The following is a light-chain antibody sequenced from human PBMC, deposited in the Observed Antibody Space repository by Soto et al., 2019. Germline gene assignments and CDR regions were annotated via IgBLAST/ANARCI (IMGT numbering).Light chain of an antibody. Sequence: DIQMTQSPSSVSASVGDRVTITCRASQGISSWLAWYQQKPGKAPKLLIYDVSNLEAGVPSRFSGSASGAHFTFTITSLQPEDFATYYCQQYHHVPYTFGQGTKVDIK. CDR2: DVS. V-gene: IGKV1-33*01. CDR3: QQYHHVPYT. CDR1: QGISSW. J-gene: IGKJ2*01.